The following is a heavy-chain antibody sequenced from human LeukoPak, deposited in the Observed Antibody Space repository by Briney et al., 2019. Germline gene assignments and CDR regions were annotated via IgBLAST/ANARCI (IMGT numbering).Heavy chain of an antibody. D-gene: IGHD2/OR15-2a*01. J-gene: IGHJ6*03. CDR2: ISWKGDKI. V-gene: IGHV3-9*01. CDR1: GFTFDDYA. CDR3: AKSGILQGYYFYYMDV. Sequence: GRSLRLSCAASGFTFDDYAMHWVRQAPGKGLEWVSGISWKGDKIGYADSVKGRFTISRDNAKKSLYLQMNSPRPEDTALYYCAKSGILQGYYFYYMDVWGKGTTVTIAS.